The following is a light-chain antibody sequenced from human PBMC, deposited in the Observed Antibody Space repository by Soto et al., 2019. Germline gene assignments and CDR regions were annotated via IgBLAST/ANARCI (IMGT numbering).Light chain of an antibody. V-gene: IGLV4-69*01. CDR2: LNSDGSH. CDR1: SGHSTYA. J-gene: IGLJ3*02. Sequence: QLVLPQSPSASASLGASVKLTCTLSSGHSTYAIAWHQQQPEKGPRYLMKLNSDGSHSKGDGIPDRFSGSSSGAERYLTISSLQSEDEADYYCQTWGTGMHWVFGGGTKLTVL. CDR3: QTWGTGMHWV.